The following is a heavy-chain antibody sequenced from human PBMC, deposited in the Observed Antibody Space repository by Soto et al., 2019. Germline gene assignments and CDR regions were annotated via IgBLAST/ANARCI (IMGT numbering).Heavy chain of an antibody. CDR1: GGSISSGGHY. CDR3: ARGQGGYCSSTSCYGGDYYYYYMDV. D-gene: IGHD2-2*01. J-gene: IGHJ6*03. CDR2: IYYSGST. Sequence: SETLSLTCTVSGGSISSGGHYWNWIRQHPGKGLEWIGYIYYSGSTYYNPSLKSRVTISVDTSKNQFSLKLSSVNAADTAVYYCARGQGGYCSSTSCYGGDYYYYYMDVWGKGTTVTVSS. V-gene: IGHV4-31*03.